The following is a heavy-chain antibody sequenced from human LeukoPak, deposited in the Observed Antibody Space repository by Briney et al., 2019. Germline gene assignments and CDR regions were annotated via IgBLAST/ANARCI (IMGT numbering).Heavy chain of an antibody. D-gene: IGHD2-21*01. CDR2: IGDGGGTT. V-gene: IGHV3-23*01. J-gene: IGHJ2*01. CDR3: AKAIPYWYFDL. CDR1: GFTVTSYY. Sequence: GGSLRLSCAASGFTVTSYYMTWVRQAPGKGLEWLSSIGDGGGTTYADSVRGRFTISRDSSKNTLYLQMNSLRAEDTAIYYCAKAIPYWYFDLWGRGALVTVSS.